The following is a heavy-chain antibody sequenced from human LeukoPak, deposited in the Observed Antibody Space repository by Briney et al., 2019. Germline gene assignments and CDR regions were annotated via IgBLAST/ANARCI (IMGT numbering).Heavy chain of an antibody. J-gene: IGHJ4*02. CDR2: IIPIFGTA. CDR1: GGTFSSYA. D-gene: IGHD5-12*01. CDR3: ARDSYSGYDPSYGCHY. V-gene: IGHV1-69*13. Sequence: GASVKVSCKASGGTFSSYAISWVRQAPGQGLEWMGGIIPIFGTANYAQKFQGRVTITADESTSIAYMELSSLRSEDTAVYYCARDSYSGYDPSYGCHYWGQGTLVTASS.